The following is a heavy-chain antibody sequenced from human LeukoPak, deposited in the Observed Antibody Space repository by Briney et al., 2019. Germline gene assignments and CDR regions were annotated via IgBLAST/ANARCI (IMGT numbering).Heavy chain of an antibody. CDR3: AKEYTGTFSPFPSYFDN. Sequence: GGSLRLSCAASGFRFSTYWMSWVRQAPGKGLEWVANIKQDGNEKYYVDSVKGRFTISRDNAKNSLDLQMNSLRAEDTAIYYCAKEYTGTFSPFPSYFDNWGQGTLVTVSS. CDR2: IKQDGNEK. CDR1: GFRFSTYW. D-gene: IGHD1-26*01. J-gene: IGHJ4*02. V-gene: IGHV3-7*03.